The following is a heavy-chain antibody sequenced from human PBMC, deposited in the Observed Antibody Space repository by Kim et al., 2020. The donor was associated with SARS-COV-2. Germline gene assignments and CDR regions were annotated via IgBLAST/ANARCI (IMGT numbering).Heavy chain of an antibody. J-gene: IGHJ6*02. V-gene: IGHV3-21*01. D-gene: IGHD6-19*01. CDR3: ASSLGVAVAGYGMDF. Sequence: GGSLRLSCAASGFTFSSYSMNWVRQAPGKGLEWVSSISISSSYIYYSDSVKGRFTISRDNAKNSLCLQMNSLRAEDTAVYYCASSLGVAVAGYGMDFWC. CDR1: GFTFSSYS. CDR2: ISISSSYI.